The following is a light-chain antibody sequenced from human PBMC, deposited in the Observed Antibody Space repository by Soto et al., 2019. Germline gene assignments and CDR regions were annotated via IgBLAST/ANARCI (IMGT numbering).Light chain of an antibody. Sequence: IVLTQSPATLSLSPGERATLSCGASQSVSSYLAWYQQKPGLAPRLVIYDSSIRATGIPDRFSGSGSGTDFTLTISRLEPEDFAMYFCQQYGNSPQIIFGQGTRLEIK. J-gene: IGKJ5*01. CDR3: QQYGNSPQII. CDR1: QSVSSY. CDR2: DSS. V-gene: IGKV3D-20*01.